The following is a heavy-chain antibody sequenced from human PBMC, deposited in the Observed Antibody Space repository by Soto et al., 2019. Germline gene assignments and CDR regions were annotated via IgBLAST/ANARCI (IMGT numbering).Heavy chain of an antibody. CDR2: IYYSGTA. D-gene: IGHD3-22*01. V-gene: IGHV4-31*03. CDR3: ARSFDSSGFNWFDP. J-gene: IGHJ5*02. Sequence: SETLSLTCTVSGGSISRGGYYWSWIRQHPGKGLEWIGYIYYSGTAYYNASLKSRLTLSVDTSNNRFSLKLTSVTAADTAVYYCARSFDSSGFNWFDPWGQGTQVTVYS. CDR1: GGSISRGGYY.